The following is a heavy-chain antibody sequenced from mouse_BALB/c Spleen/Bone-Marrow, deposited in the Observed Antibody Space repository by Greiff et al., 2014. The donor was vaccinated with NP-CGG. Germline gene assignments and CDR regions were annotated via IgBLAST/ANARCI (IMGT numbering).Heavy chain of an antibody. J-gene: IGHJ3*01. CDR3: AREDYYYGSPFAY. Sequence: EVQRVESGPGLVKPSQSLSLTCSVTGYSITSGYYWNWIRQFPGNKLEWMGYISYDGSNNYNPSLKNRISITRDTSKNQFFLKLNAVTTEDTATYYCAREDYYYGSPFAYWGQGTLVTVSA. CDR2: ISYDGSN. V-gene: IGHV3-6*02. D-gene: IGHD1-1*02. CDR1: GYSITSGYY.